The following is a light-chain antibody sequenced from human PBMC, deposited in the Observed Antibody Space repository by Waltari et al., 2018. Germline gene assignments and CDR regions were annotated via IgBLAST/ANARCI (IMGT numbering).Light chain of an antibody. J-gene: IGKJ1*01. CDR3: QHYVRLPVT. Sequence: EIVLTQSPGTQPLSPGDRATLSCRASQSVGWSLAWYQQKPGRAPRLLSYGAPSRATGIPDRFSASGSGTDFSLSISGLEPEDFAVYYCQHYVRLPVTFGRGTKVEIK. V-gene: IGKV3-20*01. CDR1: QSVGWS. CDR2: GAP.